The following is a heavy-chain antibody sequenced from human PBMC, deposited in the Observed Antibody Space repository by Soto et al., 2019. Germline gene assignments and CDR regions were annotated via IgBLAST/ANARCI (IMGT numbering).Heavy chain of an antibody. D-gene: IGHD2-15*01. CDR1: GFTFSSYA. CDR2: ISGSGGST. J-gene: IGHJ4*02. CDR3: ATTRRYCSGGSCGGYFDY. V-gene: IGHV3-23*01. Sequence: EVQLLESGGGLVQPGGSLRLSCAASGFTFSSYAMSWVRQAPGKGLEWVSAISGSGGSTYYADSVKGRFTISRDNSKNTLYLQMNSLRAEDPAVYYCATTRRYCSGGSCGGYFDYWGQGTLVTVSS.